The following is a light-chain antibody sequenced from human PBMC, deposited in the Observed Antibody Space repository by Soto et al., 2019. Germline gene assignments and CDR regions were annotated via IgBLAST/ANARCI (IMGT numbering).Light chain of an antibody. V-gene: IGKV3-20*01. Sequence: EIVLTQSPGTLSLSPGERATLSCRASQSVIGRQLAWYQHKPGQAPRLLIYGVSTRATGIPDRFTGSGSGTDFTLTISRLEPEDFAVFYCQVYGPSPPITSGQGTRLKSK. CDR3: QVYGPSPPIT. CDR1: QSVIGRQ. J-gene: IGKJ5*01. CDR2: GVS.